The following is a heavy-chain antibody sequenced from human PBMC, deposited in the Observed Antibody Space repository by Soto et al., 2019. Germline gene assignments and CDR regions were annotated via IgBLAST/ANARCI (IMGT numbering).Heavy chain of an antibody. V-gene: IGHV3-48*01. D-gene: IGHD2-21*01. CDR1: GCTFTSYS. J-gene: IGHJ3*02. Sequence: GVPMRLSCAASGCTFTSYSMNWVRQAPGKGLEWVSYIRGTTHYADSVKGRFTISRDNARSSLYLQMNSLRAEHPAVYYCAKIDSFAFDTWGQGTMVTAS. CDR2: IRGTT. CDR3: AKIDSFAFDT.